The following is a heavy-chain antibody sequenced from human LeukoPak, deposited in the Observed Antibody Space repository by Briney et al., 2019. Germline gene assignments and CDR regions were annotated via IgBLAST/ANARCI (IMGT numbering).Heavy chain of an antibody. CDR1: GLTLSSYE. Sequence: GGSLRLSCAASGLTLSSYEMNWVRLAPGKGLEWISYISRTGNSIYYADSVKGRFTISRDSAKNSLYLQMNSLRAEDTAVYYCARGPYSSNWYVDYWGQGTLVTVAS. J-gene: IGHJ4*02. CDR2: ISRTGNSI. CDR3: ARGPYSSNWYVDY. D-gene: IGHD6-13*01. V-gene: IGHV3-48*03.